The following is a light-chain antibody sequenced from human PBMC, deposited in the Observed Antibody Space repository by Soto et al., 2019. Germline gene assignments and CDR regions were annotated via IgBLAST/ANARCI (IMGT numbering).Light chain of an antibody. J-gene: IGLJ2*01. CDR3: AAWDDSLSGPL. V-gene: IGLV1-47*01. CDR2: GST. Sequence: QSVLTQPPSASGTPGQRVTISCSGSSSNIGSHYVHWYQQLPGMAPKLLIYGSTQRPSGVPDRISGSKSGTSASLAISGLRSEDEADYYCAAWDDSLSGPLFGGGTKPTVL. CDR1: SSNIGSHY.